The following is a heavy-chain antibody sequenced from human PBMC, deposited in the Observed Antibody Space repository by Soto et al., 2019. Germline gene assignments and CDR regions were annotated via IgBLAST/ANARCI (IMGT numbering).Heavy chain of an antibody. CDR2: IKSKTDGGTT. V-gene: IGHV3-15*07. CDR1: GFTFSNAW. J-gene: IGHJ6*02. CDR3: TTGVGARGYHYYYGMDV. D-gene: IGHD1-26*01. Sequence: GGSLRLSCAASGFTFSNAWMNWVRQAPGKGLEWVGRIKSKTDGGTTDYAAPVKGRFTISRDDSKNTLYLQMNSLKTEDTAVYYCTTGVGARGYHYYYGMDVWGQGTTVTVSS.